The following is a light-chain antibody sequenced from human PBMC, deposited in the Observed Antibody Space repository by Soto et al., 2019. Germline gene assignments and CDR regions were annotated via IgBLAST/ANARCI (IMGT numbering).Light chain of an antibody. Sequence: VITMTQSPSLLSAATGDRVTISCRVSQGISTFLAWYQQKPGKAPELLISTASTLQSGVPSRFSGSGSGTDFTLTINYLQSEEFATYYCQQFYSFPYTFGQGTKLEIK. CDR1: QGISTF. CDR3: QQFYSFPYT. CDR2: TAS. J-gene: IGKJ2*01. V-gene: IGKV1D-8*03.